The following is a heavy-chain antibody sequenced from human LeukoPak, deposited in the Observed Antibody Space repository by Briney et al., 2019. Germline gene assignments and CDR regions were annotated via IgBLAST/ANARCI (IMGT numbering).Heavy chain of an antibody. J-gene: IGHJ6*02. D-gene: IGHD2-15*01. CDR2: VDYSGTS. CDR3: ARRAGCNGGSCYYGMDV. Sequence: SSETLSLTCTVSGGSISINSHYWGWIRQPPGKGLEWIGSVDYSGTSFYNPSLRSRVTISLDTSKNQFSLELRSLTAADTAVYYCARRAGCNGGSCYYGMDVWGQGTTVTVSS. V-gene: IGHV4-39*07. CDR1: GGSISINSHY.